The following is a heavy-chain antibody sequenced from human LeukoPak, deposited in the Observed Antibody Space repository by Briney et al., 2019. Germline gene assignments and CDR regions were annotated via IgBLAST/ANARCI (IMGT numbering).Heavy chain of an antibody. D-gene: IGHD4-17*01. CDR3: AKGDGGYGDYAPYYYYYMDV. V-gene: IGHV3-30*18. CDR2: ISYDGSNK. Sequence: GGSLRLSCAASGFTFSSYGMHWVRQAPGKGLEWVAVISYDGSNKYYADSVKGRFTISRDNSKNTLYLQMNSLRAEDTAVYYCAKGDGGYGDYAPYYYYYMDVWGKGTTVTVSS. CDR1: GFTFSSYG. J-gene: IGHJ6*03.